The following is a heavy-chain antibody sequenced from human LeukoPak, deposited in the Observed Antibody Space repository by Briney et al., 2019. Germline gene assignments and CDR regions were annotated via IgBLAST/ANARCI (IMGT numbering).Heavy chain of an antibody. V-gene: IGHV3-30*04. Sequence: GGSLRLSCAASGFTFSNYAMHWVRQAPGKGLQWVAVIAHDSQIQLYAESVKGRFTISKDDSKNTLSLQMNDLKPEDTAVNYCARDPYRGVPGYLDNRGQGTLVTVSS. D-gene: IGHD3-10*01. CDR1: GFTFSNYA. J-gene: IGHJ4*02. CDR2: IAHDSQIQ. CDR3: ARDPYRGVPGYLDN.